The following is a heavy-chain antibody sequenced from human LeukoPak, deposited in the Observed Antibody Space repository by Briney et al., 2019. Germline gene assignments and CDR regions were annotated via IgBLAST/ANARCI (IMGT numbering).Heavy chain of an antibody. D-gene: IGHD3-3*01. CDR1: GGTFSSYA. CDR3: ARVVVTIFGVVTPLDY. CDR2: IIPIFGTA. V-gene: IGHV1-69*06. J-gene: IGHJ4*02. Sequence: ASVKVSCKASGGTFSSYAISWVRQAPGQGLEWMGGIIPIFGTANYAQKFQGRVTITADKSTSTAYMELSSLRSDDTAVYYCARVVVTIFGVVTPLDYWGQGTLVTVSS.